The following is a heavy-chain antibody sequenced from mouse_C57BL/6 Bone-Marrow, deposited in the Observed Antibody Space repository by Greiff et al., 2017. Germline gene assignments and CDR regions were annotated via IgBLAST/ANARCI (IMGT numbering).Heavy chain of an antibody. V-gene: IGHV1-53*01. CDR2: INPSNGGS. CDR1: GYTFTSYW. D-gene: IGHD4-1*01. Sequence: QVQLQQPGPELVKPGASGYTFTSYWMHWVKQRPGQGLEWIGNINPSNGGSNYNEKFKSKATLTVDKSSSTAYMQLSSLTSEDSAVYYCAPNWAVDYWGQGTTLTVSS. J-gene: IGHJ2*01. CDR3: APNWAVDY.